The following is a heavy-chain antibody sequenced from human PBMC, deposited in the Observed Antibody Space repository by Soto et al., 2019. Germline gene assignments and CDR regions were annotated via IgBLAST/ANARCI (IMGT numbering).Heavy chain of an antibody. CDR1: GFTFSGHW. Sequence: PGGSLRLSCAASGFTFSGHWMHWVRQAPGKGLEWVSRIDTDGSGTSYADSVKGRFTISRDNAKNTVYLQMNSLRAEDTAVYYCATVFDYWGQGTRVTVSS. D-gene: IGHD4-17*01. V-gene: IGHV3-74*01. CDR3: ATVFDY. J-gene: IGHJ4*02. CDR2: IDTDGSGT.